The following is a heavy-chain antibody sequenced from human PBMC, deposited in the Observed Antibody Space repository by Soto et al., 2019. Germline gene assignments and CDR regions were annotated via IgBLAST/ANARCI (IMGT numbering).Heavy chain of an antibody. V-gene: IGHV4-59*01. Sequence: SETLSLTCTVSGGSISSYYWNWIRQSPGKGLEWIGYIYYSGSTNYNPSLKSRVTISIATSKNHFFLKLSSVTAADTAVYYCARGGATAGYSSGWYLDYWGQGTLVTVSS. CDR1: GGSISSYY. CDR3: ARGGATAGYSSGWYLDY. CDR2: IYYSGST. J-gene: IGHJ4*02. D-gene: IGHD6-19*01.